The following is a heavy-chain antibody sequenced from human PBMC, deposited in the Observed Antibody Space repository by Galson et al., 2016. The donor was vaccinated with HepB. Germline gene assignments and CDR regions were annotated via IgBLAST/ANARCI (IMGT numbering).Heavy chain of an antibody. V-gene: IGHV4-61*01. Sequence: SETLSLTCTVSGGSVSSGSYYWSWIRQPPGKGLEWIGYIYYSGSTNYNPSLKSRVTISVDTSKNHVSLNLSSVTAADTAVYYCARYGGGSVYYYGMDVWGQGTTGTVSS. D-gene: IGHD3-10*01. CDR3: ARYGGGSVYYYGMDV. CDR2: IYYSGST. J-gene: IGHJ6*02. CDR1: GGSVSSGSYY.